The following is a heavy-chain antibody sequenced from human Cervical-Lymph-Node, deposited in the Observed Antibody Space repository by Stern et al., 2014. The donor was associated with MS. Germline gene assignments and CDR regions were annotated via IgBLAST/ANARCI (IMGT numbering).Heavy chain of an antibody. CDR3: SRDADAYSLVFGY. V-gene: IGHV4-30-4*01. D-gene: IGHD5-24*01. CDR2: IHNSGTT. CDR1: GGTISRAEYY. Sequence: QVQLQESGPGLVKPSQTLSLTCAVTGGTISRAEYYWSWIRPSPGKGLEWMGYIHNSGTTYYNPSLKSRVTISVDTSKNQFSLKVRSVTAADTAVYYCSRDADAYSLVFGYWGRGTLVTVSS. J-gene: IGHJ4*02.